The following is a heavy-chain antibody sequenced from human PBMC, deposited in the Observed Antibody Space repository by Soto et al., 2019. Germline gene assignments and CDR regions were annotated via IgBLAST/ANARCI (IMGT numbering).Heavy chain of an antibody. V-gene: IGHV4-30-2*06. CDR2: IYHSGST. D-gene: IGHD1-1*01. Sequence: SETLSLTCSVSGGSINSGRSSWNWVRQSPGKGLEWIAYIYHSGSTYYNPSLKSRVTISVDRSENQFSLKLTSVTAADTAVYYCVRESTTSGPNWFDTWGPGILVTVSS. CDR3: VRESTTSGPNWFDT. CDR1: GGSINSGRSS. J-gene: IGHJ5*02.